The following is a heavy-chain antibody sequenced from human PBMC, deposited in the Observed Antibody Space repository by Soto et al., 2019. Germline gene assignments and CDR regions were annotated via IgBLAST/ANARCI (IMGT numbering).Heavy chain of an antibody. Sequence: QLQLQESGPGLVKPSETLSLTCTVSGGSISSSSYYWGWIRQPPGQGLEWIGSIYYSGSTYYNPSLKSRVTISVDTSKNYCSLKLSSVTAADTAVYYCARHRRGGIAAAGTTDYWGQGTLVTVSS. J-gene: IGHJ4*02. V-gene: IGHV4-39*01. CDR3: ARHRRGGIAAAGTTDY. CDR1: GGSISSSSYY. D-gene: IGHD6-13*01. CDR2: IYYSGST.